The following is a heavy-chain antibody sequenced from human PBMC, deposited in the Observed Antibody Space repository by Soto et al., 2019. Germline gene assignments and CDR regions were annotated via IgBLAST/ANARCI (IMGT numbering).Heavy chain of an antibody. CDR3: ARHSYDSRGPWLY. J-gene: IGHJ4*02. Sequence: PSETLSLTCAVYCGSFSSYYWSWIRQPPGKGLEWIGEINHSGSTNYNPSPKSRVTISVDTSKNQFSLKLSSVTAADTAVYYCARHSYDSRGPWLYWGQGTLVTIS. CDR1: CGSFSSYY. CDR2: INHSGST. D-gene: IGHD3-22*01. V-gene: IGHV4-34*01.